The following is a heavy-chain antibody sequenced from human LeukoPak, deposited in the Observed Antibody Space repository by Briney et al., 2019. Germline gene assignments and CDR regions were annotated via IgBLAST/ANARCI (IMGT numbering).Heavy chain of an antibody. CDR3: AKSLDSSSWFYFDH. V-gene: IGHV3-11*06. J-gene: IGHJ4*02. D-gene: IGHD6-19*01. Sequence: PGGSLSLSCVASGFTFSDHYVSWIRQAPGKGLEWVSYITAGTTYTKYADSVKGRFTISRDTTKNSVSLQMNSLRVGDTAVYYCAKSLDSSSWFYFDHWGLGTLVTVSS. CDR2: ITAGTTYT. CDR1: GFTFSDHY.